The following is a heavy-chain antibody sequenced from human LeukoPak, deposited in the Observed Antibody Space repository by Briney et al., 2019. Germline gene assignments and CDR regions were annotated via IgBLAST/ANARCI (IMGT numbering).Heavy chain of an antibody. Sequence: GGSLRLSCAASGFTFSNHGMHWVRQAPGEGLEWVAFIGYDGNIKYYPDSVKGRFTISRDNSKNTLYLQMNSLKPADTAVYYCAKGKGAMNSALDSWGRGTLLTVSS. J-gene: IGHJ4*02. CDR2: IGYDGNIK. V-gene: IGHV3-30*02. D-gene: IGHD3-10*01. CDR3: AKGKGAMNSALDS. CDR1: GFTFSNHG.